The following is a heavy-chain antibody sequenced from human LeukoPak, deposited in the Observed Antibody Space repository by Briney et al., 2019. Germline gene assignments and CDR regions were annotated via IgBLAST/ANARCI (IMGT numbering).Heavy chain of an antibody. CDR1: GGTFSSYA. CDR3: ARPHTVLYNWFDP. J-gene: IGHJ5*02. CDR2: IIPIFGTA. V-gene: IGHV1-69*13. Sequence: SVKVSCKASGGTFSSYAISWVRQAPGQGLEWMGGIIPIFGTANYARKFQGRVTITADESTSTAYMELSSLRSEDTAVYYCARPHTVLYNWFDPWGQGTLVTVSS. D-gene: IGHD4-11*01.